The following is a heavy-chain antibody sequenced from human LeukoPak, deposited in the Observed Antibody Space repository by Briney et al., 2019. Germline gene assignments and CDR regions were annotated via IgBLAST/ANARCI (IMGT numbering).Heavy chain of an antibody. CDR1: GDTASTITAA. V-gene: IGHV6-1*01. J-gene: IGHJ4*02. CDR2: TFYRSKWYN. D-gene: IGHD2-15*01. CDR3: ARDGWPAFDY. Sequence: SQTLSLACAMSGDTASTITAATKWIRQSPSRGLEWLGRTFYRSKWYNDYAVSVKSRITINPDTSKNQFSLQLNSVTPEDTAVYYCARDGWPAFDYWGQGTLVTVSS.